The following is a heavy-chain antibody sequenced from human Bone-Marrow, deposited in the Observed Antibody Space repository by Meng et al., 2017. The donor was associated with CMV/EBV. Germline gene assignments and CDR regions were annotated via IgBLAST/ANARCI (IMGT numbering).Heavy chain of an antibody. V-gene: IGHV3-53*01. CDR1: GFTVSSNY. D-gene: IGHD3-10*01. CDR3: ARDLGSGTLDY. Sequence: LSCAASGFTVSSNYMTWVRQAPGKGLEWVSVIYSGGSTYYADSVKGRFTISRDNSKNTLYLQMNSLRAEDTAVYYCARDLGSGTLDYWGQGTLVTVSS. CDR2: IYSGGST. J-gene: IGHJ4*02.